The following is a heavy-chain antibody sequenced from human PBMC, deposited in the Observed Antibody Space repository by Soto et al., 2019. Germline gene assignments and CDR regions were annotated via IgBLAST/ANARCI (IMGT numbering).Heavy chain of an antibody. CDR3: ATRTPNSSSSAVVGYYYMDV. Sequence: ASVKVSCKVSGYTLTYLSMHWVRPAPGKGVEGMGGFDPEDGETIYAQKFQGRVTMTEDTSTDTAYMELSSLRSEDTAVYYCATRTPNSSSSAVVGYYYMDVWGKGTTVTVSS. CDR1: GYTLTYLS. J-gene: IGHJ6*03. D-gene: IGHD6-6*01. CDR2: FDPEDGET. V-gene: IGHV1-24*01.